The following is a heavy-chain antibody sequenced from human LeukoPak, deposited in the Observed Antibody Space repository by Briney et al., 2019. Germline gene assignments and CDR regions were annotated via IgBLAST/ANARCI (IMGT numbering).Heavy chain of an antibody. CDR2: IKQDGSEK. Sequence: GGSLRLSCVASGFPFSSYWMSWVRQAPGKGPEWVASIKQDGSEKFHVDSVKGRFTISKDNAKNSLYLQMNSLRAEDTAVYYCAREDHSKYEYWGQGTLVTVSS. CDR1: GFPFSSYW. J-gene: IGHJ4*02. CDR3: AREDHSKYEY. V-gene: IGHV3-7*01. D-gene: IGHD4-11*01.